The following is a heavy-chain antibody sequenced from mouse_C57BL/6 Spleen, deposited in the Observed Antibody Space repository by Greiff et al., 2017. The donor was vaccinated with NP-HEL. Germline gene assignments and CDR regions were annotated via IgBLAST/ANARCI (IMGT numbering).Heavy chain of an antibody. Sequence: EVKVVESGGGLVKPGGSLKLSCAASGFTFSDYGMHWVRQAPEKGLEWVAYISSGSSTIYYADPVKGRFTISRDNAKNTLFLQMTSLMSEDTAMYYCARYYEYEDYYAMDYWGQGTSVTVSS. CDR1: GFTFSDYG. V-gene: IGHV5-17*01. D-gene: IGHD2-4*01. CDR3: ARYYEYEDYYAMDY. CDR2: ISSGSSTI. J-gene: IGHJ4*01.